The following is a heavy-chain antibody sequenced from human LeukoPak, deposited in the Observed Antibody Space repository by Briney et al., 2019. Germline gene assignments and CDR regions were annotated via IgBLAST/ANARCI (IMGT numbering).Heavy chain of an antibody. CDR1: GFTFSSYG. CDR2: IRYDGSNK. V-gene: IGHV3-30*02. D-gene: IGHD1-1*01. CDR3: ARGTSGTTAYYYYMDV. Sequence: GGSLRLSCAASGFTFSSYGMHWVRQAPGKGLEWVAFIRYDGSNKYYADSVKGRFTISRDNSKNILYLQMNSPRAEDTAVYYCARGTSGTTAYYYYMDVWGKGTTVTISS. J-gene: IGHJ6*03.